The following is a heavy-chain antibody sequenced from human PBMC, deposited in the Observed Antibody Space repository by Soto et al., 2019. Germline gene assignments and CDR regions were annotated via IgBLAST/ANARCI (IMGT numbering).Heavy chain of an antibody. V-gene: IGHV1-45*02. CDR3: ASGGAGSGPFTWELPDH. Sequence: GASVKVSCKASGGTFTSYAISWVRQAPGQAFEWMGWITPFSGDVHYAQKFQERVTITRDRSINTAYMQMSSLRSEDTAMYFCASGGAGSGPFTWELPDHWGQGTLVTVSS. D-gene: IGHD1-26*01. CDR1: GGTFTSYA. J-gene: IGHJ4*02. CDR2: ITPFSGDV.